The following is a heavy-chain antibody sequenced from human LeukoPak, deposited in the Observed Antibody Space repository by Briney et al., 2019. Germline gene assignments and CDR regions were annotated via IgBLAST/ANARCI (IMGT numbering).Heavy chain of an antibody. CDR2: IYYSGST. CDR1: GGSISSSSYY. D-gene: IGHD3-16*02. V-gene: IGHV4-39*01. Sequence: PSETLSLTCTVSGGSISSSSYYWGWIRQPPGKGLEWIGSIYYSGSTYYNPSLKSRVTISVDTSKNQFSLKLSSVTAADTAVYYCARGLRKHYDYVWGSYRPTRTAFDPWGQGTLVTVSS. CDR3: ARGLRKHYDYVWGSYRPTRTAFDP. J-gene: IGHJ5*02.